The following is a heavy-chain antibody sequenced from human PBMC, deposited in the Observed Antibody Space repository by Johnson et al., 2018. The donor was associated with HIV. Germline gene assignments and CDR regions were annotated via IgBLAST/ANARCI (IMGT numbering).Heavy chain of an antibody. Sequence: VQLVESGGGSVKSGGSLRVSCAASGFTFSNAWMSWVRQAPGKGLEWVGRVKSKTDGGTIDYAAAVTGRFIISRDDSKNTLYLQMNGLETEDTAVYYCTTMSALWFGDLHVFGDGFDIWGQGTMVTVSS. D-gene: IGHD3-10*01. CDR1: GFTFSNAW. J-gene: IGHJ3*02. CDR3: TTMSALWFGDLHVFGDGFDI. V-gene: IGHV3-15*01. CDR2: VKSKTDGGTI.